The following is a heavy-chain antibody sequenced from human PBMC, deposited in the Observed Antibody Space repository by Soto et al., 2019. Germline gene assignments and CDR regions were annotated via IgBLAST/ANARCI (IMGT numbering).Heavy chain of an antibody. CDR2: IYYSGST. Sequence: QVQLQESGPGLVKPSQTLSLTCTVSGSSISSGGYYWSWIRQHPGKGLEWIGYIYYSGSTYYNPSLKSRVTISVDTSKNQFSLKLSSVTAADTAVYYCARDGGGDCSGGSCYEFDYWGQGTLVTVSS. CDR1: GSSISSGGYY. D-gene: IGHD2-15*01. CDR3: ARDGGGDCSGGSCYEFDY. V-gene: IGHV4-31*03. J-gene: IGHJ4*02.